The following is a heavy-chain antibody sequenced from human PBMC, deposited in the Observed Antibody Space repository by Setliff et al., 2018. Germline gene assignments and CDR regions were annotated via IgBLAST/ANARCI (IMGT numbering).Heavy chain of an antibody. CDR1: DDSISSRHYY. CDR2: IYTSWST. J-gene: IGHJ5*02. CDR3: ARAHTWSLPNDNSGYPGWFDP. Sequence: PSETLSLTCTVSDDSISSRHYYWSWIRQPAGKGLEWLGQIYTSWSTNYNPSLKGRATLSIDASKGQFSLKLSSVTAADTAVYYCARAHTWSLPNDNSGYPGWFDPWGQGTLVTVSS. V-gene: IGHV4-61*09. D-gene: IGHD3-22*01.